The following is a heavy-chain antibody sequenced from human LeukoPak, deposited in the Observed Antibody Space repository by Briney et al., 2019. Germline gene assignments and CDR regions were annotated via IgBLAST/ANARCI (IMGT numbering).Heavy chain of an antibody. CDR2: INHSGST. V-gene: IGHV4-34*01. CDR3: ARAYYYGSGSYGLDY. J-gene: IGHJ4*02. D-gene: IGHD3-10*01. Sequence: SETLSLTCAVYGGSFSGYYWSWIRQPPGKGLEWIGEINHSGSTNYNPSLKSRVTISVDTSKNQFSLKLSSVTAADTAVYYCARAYYYGSGSYGLDYWGQGTLVTVSS. CDR1: GGSFSGYY.